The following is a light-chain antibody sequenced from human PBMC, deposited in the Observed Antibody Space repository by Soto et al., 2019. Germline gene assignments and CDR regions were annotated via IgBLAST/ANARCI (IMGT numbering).Light chain of an antibody. V-gene: IGLV1-40*01. CDR3: QSYDNSLIAWV. J-gene: IGLJ3*02. CDR2: GNN. CDR1: RSNIGAGYD. Sequence: QSVLTQPPSVSGAPGQRVTISCTGSRSNIGAGYDVHWYHQIPGTAPKLLIYGNNNRPPGVPDRFSGSKSGTSASLAITGLQAEDEADYYCQSYDNSLIAWVFGGGTKLTVL.